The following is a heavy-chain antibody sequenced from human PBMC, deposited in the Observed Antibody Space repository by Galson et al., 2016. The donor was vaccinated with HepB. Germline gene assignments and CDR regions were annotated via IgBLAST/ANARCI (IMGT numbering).Heavy chain of an antibody. CDR3: ANLQVGAITKGFEI. J-gene: IGHJ3*02. CDR1: GDSISNRSYF. Sequence: SETLSLTCNVSGDSISNRSYFWAWIRQPPGKGLEWIATIYYSGKTYYSPSLKSRFTISVDTSKNQFSLLLTAVSAADTAVYYCANLQVGAITKGFEIWGQGTMVTVSS. CDR2: IYYSGKT. V-gene: IGHV4-39*01. D-gene: IGHD1-26*01.